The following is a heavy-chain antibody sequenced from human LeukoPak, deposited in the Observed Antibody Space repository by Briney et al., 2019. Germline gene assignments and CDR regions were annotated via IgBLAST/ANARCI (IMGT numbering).Heavy chain of an antibody. D-gene: IGHD3-22*01. CDR2: IKQDGSEK. CDR3: ARDFGPAKSRLFCDY. Sequence: PGGSLRLSCAASGFTFSSYWMSWVRQAPGKGLEWVANIKQDGSEKYYVDSVKGRFTISRDNAKNSLYLQMNSLRAEDTAVYYCARDFGPAKSRLFCDYWGQGTLVTVSS. J-gene: IGHJ4*02. CDR1: GFTFSSYW. V-gene: IGHV3-7*01.